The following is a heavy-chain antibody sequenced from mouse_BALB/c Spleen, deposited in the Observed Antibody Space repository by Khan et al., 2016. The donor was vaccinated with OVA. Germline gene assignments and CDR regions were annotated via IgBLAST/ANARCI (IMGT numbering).Heavy chain of an antibody. CDR2: INYSGTT. D-gene: IGHD2-10*01. CDR1: GYSIIRDYS. CDR3: ARPYYGDWFAF. Sequence: VQLQQSGPGQVKPSQSLSLTCTVTGYSIIRDYSWNWIRQFPGNKLEWMGYINYSGTTSYNPSLKSRIPITRDTSKNQFFLQLNSVTTEDTATYECARPYYGDWFAFWGQGTLVTVSA. J-gene: IGHJ3*01. V-gene: IGHV3-2*02.